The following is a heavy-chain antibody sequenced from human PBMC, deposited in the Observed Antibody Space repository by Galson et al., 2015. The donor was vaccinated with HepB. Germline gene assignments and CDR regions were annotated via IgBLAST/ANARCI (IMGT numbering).Heavy chain of an antibody. CDR1: GFTFSSYA. CDR3: AKDRGIAVAGTWGYFDY. CDR2: ISGSGGST. Sequence: SLRLSCAASGFTFSSYAMSWVRQAPGKGLEWVSAISGSGGSTYYADSVKGRFTISRDNSKNTLYLQMNSLRAEDTAVYYCAKDRGIAVAGTWGYFDYWGQGTLVTVSS. D-gene: IGHD6-19*01. J-gene: IGHJ4*02. V-gene: IGHV3-23*01.